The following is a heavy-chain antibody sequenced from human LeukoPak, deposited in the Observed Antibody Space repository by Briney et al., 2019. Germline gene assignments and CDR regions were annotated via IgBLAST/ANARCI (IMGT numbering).Heavy chain of an antibody. Sequence: PSETLSLTCTVSGGSISTSSYNWGWIRQPPGTGLEWIGSIYYTGSTYHNPSLKSRVTISVDTSKNQFSLKLSSVTAADTAVYYCARLLKSYDSSGYYSGGYYFDYWGQGTLVTVSS. CDR2: IYYTGST. CDR1: GGSISTSSYN. CDR3: ARLLKSYDSSGYYSGGYYFDY. D-gene: IGHD3-22*01. V-gene: IGHV4-39*01. J-gene: IGHJ4*02.